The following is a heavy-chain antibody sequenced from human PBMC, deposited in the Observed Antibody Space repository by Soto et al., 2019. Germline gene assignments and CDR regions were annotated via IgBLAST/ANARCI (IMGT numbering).Heavy chain of an antibody. CDR3: AHMRAAKFDY. CDR2: IYLDDDQ. J-gene: IGHJ4*01. CDR1: GVSLSTGGVG. Sequence: QITLKESGPTLVKPTQTLTLTCNVSGVSLSTGGVGVGWIRQPPGKALEWLALIYLDDDQRSSPSLKSRLTLTKATTQNPVVLTMTIMAPEYTATYHCAHMRAAKFDYWGHGTLVTVSS. V-gene: IGHV2-5*02. D-gene: IGHD2-15*01.